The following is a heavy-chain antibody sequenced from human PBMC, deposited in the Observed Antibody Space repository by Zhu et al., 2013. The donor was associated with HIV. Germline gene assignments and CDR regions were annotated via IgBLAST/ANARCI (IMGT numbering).Heavy chain of an antibody. D-gene: IGHD1-26*01. CDR3: ARGLGATSY. V-gene: IGHV4-34*01. CDR2: INHSGST. J-gene: IGHJ4*02. Sequence: QVQLQESGPGLLKPSETLSLTCAVYGGSFSGYYWSWIRQPPGKGLEWIGEINHSGSTNYNPSLKSRVTISVDTSKNQFSLKLSSVTAADTAVYYCARGLGATSYWGQGTLVTVSS. CDR1: GGSFSGYY.